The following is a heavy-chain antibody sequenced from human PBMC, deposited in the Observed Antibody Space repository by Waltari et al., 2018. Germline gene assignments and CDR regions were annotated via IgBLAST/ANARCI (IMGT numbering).Heavy chain of an antibody. CDR2: SYSGGST. V-gene: IGHV3-53*04. Sequence: EVQLVESGGGLVQPGGSLRLSCAASGFTVSSNYMSWVRQAPGKGLEWGSVSYSGGSTYYADSVKGRFTISRHNSKNTLYLQMNSLRAEDTAVYYCARGGYGNWFDPWGQGTLVTVSS. CDR1: GFTVSSNY. J-gene: IGHJ5*02. CDR3: ARGGYGNWFDP. D-gene: IGHD5-12*01.